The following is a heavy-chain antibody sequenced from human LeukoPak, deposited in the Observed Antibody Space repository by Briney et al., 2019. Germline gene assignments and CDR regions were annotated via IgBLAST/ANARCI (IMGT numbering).Heavy chain of an antibody. D-gene: IGHD3-10*01. CDR2: IYYSGST. Sequence: SETLSLTCTVSGGSISSSSYYWGWIRQPPGKGLEWIGSIYYSGSTYYNPSLKSRVTISVDTSKNQFSLKLSSVTAADTAVYYCARVGGHYYYYYYMDVWGKGTTVTVSS. J-gene: IGHJ6*03. CDR3: ARVGGHYYYYYYMDV. CDR1: GGSISSSSYY. V-gene: IGHV4-39*07.